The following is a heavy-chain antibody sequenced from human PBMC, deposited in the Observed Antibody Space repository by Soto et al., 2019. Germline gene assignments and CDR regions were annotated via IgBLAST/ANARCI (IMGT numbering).Heavy chain of an antibody. J-gene: IGHJ4*02. Sequence: PGGSLRLSCAASGFTFSSYAMHWVRQAPGKGLEWVAVISYDGSNKYYADSVKGRFTISRDNSKNTLYLQMNSLRAEDTAVYYCARGFSSWYFLFDYWGQGTLVTVSS. CDR3: ARGFSSWYFLFDY. CDR1: GFTFSSYA. V-gene: IGHV3-30-3*01. D-gene: IGHD6-13*01. CDR2: ISYDGSNK.